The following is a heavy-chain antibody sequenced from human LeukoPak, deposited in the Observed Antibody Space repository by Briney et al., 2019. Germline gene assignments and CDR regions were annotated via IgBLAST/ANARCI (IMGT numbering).Heavy chain of an antibody. CDR2: ISDDSNYI. CDR3: ANHLACGSTSCPPFDY. V-gene: IGHV3-21*01. Sequence: SGGSLRLSCAASGFTFSSYSMSWVRQAPGKGLEWVSSISDDSNYIYYADSVEGRFTISRDNAKNSLYLQMNSLRAEDTAVYYCANHLACGSTSCPPFDYWGQGTLVTLSS. J-gene: IGHJ4*02. CDR1: GFTFSSYS. D-gene: IGHD2-2*01.